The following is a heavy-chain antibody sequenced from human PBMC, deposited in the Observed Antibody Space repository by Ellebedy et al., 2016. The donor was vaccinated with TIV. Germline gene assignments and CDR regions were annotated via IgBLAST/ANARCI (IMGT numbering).Heavy chain of an antibody. Sequence: PGGSLRLSCAVSGFTVSSHYMTWVRQAPGKGLEWVSIIYAGGNTKYAEYVKGRFTISSDSSDNTLYVQMNSLRVDDTAVYYCARIPYYHSSGWVTYFDYWGQGALVTVSS. V-gene: IGHV3-53*01. CDR2: IYAGGNT. D-gene: IGHD3-22*01. CDR3: ARIPYYHSSGWVTYFDY. J-gene: IGHJ4*02. CDR1: GFTVSSHY.